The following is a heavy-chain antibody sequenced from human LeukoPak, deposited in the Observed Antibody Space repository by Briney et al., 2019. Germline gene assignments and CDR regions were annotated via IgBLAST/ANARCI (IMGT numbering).Heavy chain of an antibody. J-gene: IGHJ4*02. D-gene: IGHD3-3*01. CDR3: ATGGDFWSGYLDY. V-gene: IGHV4-4*07. CDR1: GDSISTYH. Sequence: PSETLSLTCSVSGDSISTYHWSWIRQPAGKGLEWIGRIYTSGSTNYNPSLKSRVAMSVDTSKNQFSLKLSSVTAADTAVYYCATGGDFWSGYLDYWGQGTLVTVSS. CDR2: IYTSGST.